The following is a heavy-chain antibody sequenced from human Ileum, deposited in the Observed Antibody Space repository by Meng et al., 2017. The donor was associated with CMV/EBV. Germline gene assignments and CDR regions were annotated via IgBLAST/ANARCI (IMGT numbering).Heavy chain of an antibody. CDR1: GFTFSSHW. Sequence: GESLKISCAASGFTFSSHWMSWVRQAPGKGLEWVANIKQDGSEKYYVDSVKGRFTISRDNAENSLYLQMDSLRAEDTAVYYCASISYWGQGTLVTVSS. CDR3: ASISY. D-gene: IGHD2/OR15-2a*01. J-gene: IGHJ4*02. V-gene: IGHV3-7*01. CDR2: IKQDGSEK.